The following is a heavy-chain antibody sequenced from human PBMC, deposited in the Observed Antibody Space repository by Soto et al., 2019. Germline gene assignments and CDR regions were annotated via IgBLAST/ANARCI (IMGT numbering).Heavy chain of an antibody. V-gene: IGHV3-21*01. CDR2: ISPSSTYI. D-gene: IGHD2-2*01. J-gene: IGHJ4*02. CDR3: GRVGGGVVVVPGANRGDF. Sequence: PGGSLRLSCAASGFTFSTYSMSWVRQAPGKGLEWVSSISPSSTYIHYADSVKGRFTVSRDNAEKSLYLQMNSLRAEDTAVYYCGRVGGGVVVVPGANRGDFWGQGTLVTVSS. CDR1: GFTFSTYS.